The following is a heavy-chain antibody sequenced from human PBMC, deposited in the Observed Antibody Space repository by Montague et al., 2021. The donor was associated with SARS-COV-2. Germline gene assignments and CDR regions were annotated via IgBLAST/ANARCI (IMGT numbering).Heavy chain of an antibody. Sequence: TLSLTCTVSGGSISSGNYYWSRIRQPAGKGLEWIGRIYTSGSTNYNPSLKSRVTISADTSKNQFSLKLSSMTAADTAVYYCAREVGRYYDWRPDCGGPGTLVTVSS. D-gene: IGHD1-26*01. CDR3: AREVGRYYDWRPDC. CDR2: IYTSGST. V-gene: IGHV4-61*02. J-gene: IGHJ4*02. CDR1: GGSISSGNYY.